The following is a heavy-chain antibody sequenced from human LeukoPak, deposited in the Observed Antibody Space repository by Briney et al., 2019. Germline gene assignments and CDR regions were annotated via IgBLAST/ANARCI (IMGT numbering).Heavy chain of an antibody. CDR2: IVVGSGNT. V-gene: IGHV1-58*02. CDR3: ARDPLFRTYYYDSSGYSY. CDR1: GFTFTSSA. J-gene: IGHJ4*02. Sequence: ASVKVSCKASGFTFTSSAMQWVRQARGQRLEWIGWIVVGSGNTNYAQKFQERVTITRDMSTSTAYMELSSLRAEDTAVYYCARDPLFRTYYYDSSGYSYWGQGTLVTVSS. D-gene: IGHD3-22*01.